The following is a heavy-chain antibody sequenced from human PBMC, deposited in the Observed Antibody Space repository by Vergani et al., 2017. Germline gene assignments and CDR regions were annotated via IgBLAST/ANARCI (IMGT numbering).Heavy chain of an antibody. CDR1: GFTFANSA. CDR3: ARIPPDSVAGTMDAFDI. D-gene: IGHD6-19*01. J-gene: IGHJ3*02. V-gene: IGHV3-23*01. Sequence: EVQLLESGGGLVQPGGSLRLSCAASGFTFANSAMTWVRQAPGKGLEWVSSVSGGGGGTYYPVSVKGRFTISRDNSKNTLYLQMNSLRAEDTAVYYCARIPPDSVAGTMDAFDIWGQGTMVTVSS. CDR2: VSGGGGGT.